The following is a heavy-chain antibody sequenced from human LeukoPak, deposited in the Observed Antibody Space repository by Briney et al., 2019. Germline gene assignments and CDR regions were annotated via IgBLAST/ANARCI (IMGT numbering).Heavy chain of an antibody. CDR3: AAESSGSYSDFDY. J-gene: IGHJ4*02. Sequence: SVKVSCKATGFTFTSSAVRWVRQARGQRLEWIGWIVVGSGNTNYAQKFQERVTITRDMSTSTAYMELSSLRSEDTAVYYCAAESSGSYSDFDYWGQGTLVTVSS. V-gene: IGHV1-58*01. CDR2: IVVGSGNT. CDR1: GFTFTSSA. D-gene: IGHD1-26*01.